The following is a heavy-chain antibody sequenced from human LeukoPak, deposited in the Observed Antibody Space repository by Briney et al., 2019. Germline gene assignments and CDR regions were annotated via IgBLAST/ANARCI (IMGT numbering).Heavy chain of an antibody. Sequence: TQTLSLTCTVSGASITSGDWYWSWIRQSPGKGLEWIGYIHFSGATFYNPSLNSRITISSDTSKSQFSLKLSSVTAADTAVYYCARLSGKDWYFDLWGRGTLVTVSS. CDR3: ARLSGKDWYFDL. CDR2: IHFSGAT. V-gene: IGHV4-30-4*08. CDR1: GASITSGDWY. D-gene: IGHD4-23*01. J-gene: IGHJ2*01.